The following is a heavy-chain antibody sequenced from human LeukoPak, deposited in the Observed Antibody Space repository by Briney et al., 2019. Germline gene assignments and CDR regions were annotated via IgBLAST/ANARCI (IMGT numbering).Heavy chain of an antibody. V-gene: IGHV3-23*01. J-gene: IGHJ4*02. CDR2: ISGSGGST. D-gene: IGHD1-26*01. Sequence: GGSLRLSCAASGFTFSSYGMSWVRQAPGKGLEWVSAISGSGGSTYYADSAKGRFTISRDNSKNTLYLQMNSLRAEDTAVYYCAKSRELHLFRVAAMVDYWGQGTLVTVSS. CDR1: GFTFSSYG. CDR3: AKSRELHLFRVAAMVDY.